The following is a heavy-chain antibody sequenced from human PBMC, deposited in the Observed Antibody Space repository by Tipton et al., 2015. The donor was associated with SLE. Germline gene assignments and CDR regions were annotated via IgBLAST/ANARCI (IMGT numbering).Heavy chain of an antibody. CDR3: ARATNWNTAAYYLDS. D-gene: IGHD1/OR15-1a*01. V-gene: IGHV4-59*11. Sequence: LSLTCTVFGGSISSQYWTWIRQAPGKGLEWIGYMHSSGSSNDNPALGSRVTISIDMSQAQFSLKLTSVTAADTAVYYCARATNWNTAAYYLDSWSQGTLVTVSS. CDR1: GGSISSQY. CDR2: MHSSGSS. J-gene: IGHJ4*02.